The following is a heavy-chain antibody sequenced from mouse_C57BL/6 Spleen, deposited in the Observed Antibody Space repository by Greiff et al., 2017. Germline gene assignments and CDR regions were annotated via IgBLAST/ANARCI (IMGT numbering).Heavy chain of an antibody. J-gene: IGHJ4*01. CDR1: GYAFTNYL. CDR3: ARIYYGYDGGAMGG. CDR2: INPGSGGT. Sequence: QVQLQQSGAELVRPGTSVKVSCKASGYAFTNYLIEWVKQRPGQGLEWIGVINPGSGGTNYNEKFKGKATLTADKSSNTAYMQLSSLTSEDSAVYFCARIYYGYDGGAMGGWGQGTSVTVAS. V-gene: IGHV1-54*01. D-gene: IGHD2-2*01.